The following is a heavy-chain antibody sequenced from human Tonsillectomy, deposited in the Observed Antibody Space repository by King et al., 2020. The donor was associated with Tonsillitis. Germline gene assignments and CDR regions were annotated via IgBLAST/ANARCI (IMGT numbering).Heavy chain of an antibody. CDR3: ARELAINAFDV. D-gene: IGHD6-13*01. V-gene: IGHV1-2*02. CDR1: GYTFTANH. Sequence: VQLVESGAEVKKPGASVKVSCKASGYTFTANHIHWVRQAPGQGLEWMGWIDPNGGGTNYAQNFQGRVTLTRDTSISTVYMELSSLRSADTAVYYCARELAINAFDVWGQGTMVTVSS. J-gene: IGHJ3*01. CDR2: IDPNGGGT.